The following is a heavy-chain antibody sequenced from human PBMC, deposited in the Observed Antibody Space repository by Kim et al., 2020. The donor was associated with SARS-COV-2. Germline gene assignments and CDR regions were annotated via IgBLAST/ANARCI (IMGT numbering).Heavy chain of an antibody. CDR2: INGDGSST. CDR1: GFTFSSFW. J-gene: IGHJ4*01. Sequence: GGSPRLSCAASGFTFSSFWMHWVRHAPGKGLEWVSGINGDGSSTNYADSVKGRFTVSRDNAKNTLYLQMNRLTDDDTAVYYCAKRDCRAVNCQFYYF. V-gene: IGHV3-74*01. CDR3: AKRDCRAVNCQFYYF. D-gene: IGHD2-15*01.